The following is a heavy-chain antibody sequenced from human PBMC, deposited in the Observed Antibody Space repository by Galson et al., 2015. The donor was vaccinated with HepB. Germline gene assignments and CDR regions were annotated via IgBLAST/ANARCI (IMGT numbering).Heavy chain of an antibody. Sequence: SLRLSCAASGFTFSSYSMNWVRKAPGKGLEWVSSISSSSSYIYYADSVKGRFTISRDNAKNSLYLQMNSLRAEDTAVYYCARAIAVAGTPPGYWGQGTLVTVSS. CDR1: GFTFSSYS. V-gene: IGHV3-21*01. D-gene: IGHD6-19*01. J-gene: IGHJ4*02. CDR3: ARAIAVAGTPPGY. CDR2: ISSSSSYI.